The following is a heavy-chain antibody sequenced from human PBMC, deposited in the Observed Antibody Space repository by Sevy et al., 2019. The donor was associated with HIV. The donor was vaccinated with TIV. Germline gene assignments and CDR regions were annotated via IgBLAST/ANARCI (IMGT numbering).Heavy chain of an antibody. CDR1: GFTFSSHW. D-gene: IGHD3-3*01. CDR3: ARGQLLQFLEWPSYSLDV. Sequence: GGSLRLSCAASGFTFSSHWMFWVRQAPGKGLMWVSHINSHGTITNYADSVKGRFAISRDNAKNTVYLRMDSLRAEDTAVYYCARGQLLQFLEWPSYSLDVWGQGTKVTVSS. V-gene: IGHV3-74*01. J-gene: IGHJ6*02. CDR2: INSHGTIT.